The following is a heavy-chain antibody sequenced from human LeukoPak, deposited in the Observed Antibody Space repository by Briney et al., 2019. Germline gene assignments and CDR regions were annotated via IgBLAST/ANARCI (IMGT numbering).Heavy chain of an antibody. V-gene: IGHV3-23*01. CDR2: ISGSVGST. Sequence: GGSLRLSCAASGFTFSSYAMSWVRQAPGEGLEWVSAISGSVGSTYYAHSVKGPITISTDNSKNTLYLQMNSLRAEDTAVYYCANGGELGYCSSTSCRNFDYWGQGTLVTVSS. D-gene: IGHD2-2*01. J-gene: IGHJ4*02. CDR1: GFTFSSYA. CDR3: ANGGELGYCSSTSCRNFDY.